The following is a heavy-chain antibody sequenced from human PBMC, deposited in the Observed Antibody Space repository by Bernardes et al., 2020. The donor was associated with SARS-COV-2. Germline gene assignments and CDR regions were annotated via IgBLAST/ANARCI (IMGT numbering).Heavy chain of an antibody. Sequence: GGSLRLSCAASGFSFFTYAMNWVRQAPGKGLEWVSGIRGSDGTTYYADSVKGRFTISRDTSKNTLYLQMNSLRAEDTAVYYCAKDSSSGWPLGYFDLWGRGTLVTVSS. CDR3: AKDSSSGWPLGYFDL. CDR2: IRGSDGTT. D-gene: IGHD6-19*01. J-gene: IGHJ2*01. CDR1: GFSFFTYA. V-gene: IGHV3-23*01.